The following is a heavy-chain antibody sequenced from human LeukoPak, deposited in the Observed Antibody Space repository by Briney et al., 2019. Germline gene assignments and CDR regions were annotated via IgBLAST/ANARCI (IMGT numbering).Heavy chain of an antibody. CDR2: IKYDASST. CDR3: ARGATYAYYQDY. Sequence: GGSLRLSCADSGFTFSSHWMHWVRQAPGKGLGWVSRIKYDASSTSYADSVKGRFTISRDNAKNTLYLQMNSLRAEDTAVYYCARGATYAYYQDYWGQGPLVTVSS. D-gene: IGHD1-26*01. CDR1: GFTFSSHW. V-gene: IGHV3-74*01. J-gene: IGHJ4*02.